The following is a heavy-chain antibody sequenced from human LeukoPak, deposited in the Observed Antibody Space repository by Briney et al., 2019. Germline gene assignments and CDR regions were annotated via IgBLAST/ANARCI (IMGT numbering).Heavy chain of an antibody. CDR1: GFTFSSYS. Sequence: GGSLRLSCAASGFTFSSYSMNWVRQAPGKGLEWVSSISSSSYIYYADSVKGRFTISRDNAKNSLYLQMNSLRAEDTAVYYCARLALSYCSGGSCYSYGMDVWGQGTTVTVS. V-gene: IGHV3-21*01. CDR3: ARLALSYCSGGSCYSYGMDV. CDR2: ISSSSYI. D-gene: IGHD2-15*01. J-gene: IGHJ6*02.